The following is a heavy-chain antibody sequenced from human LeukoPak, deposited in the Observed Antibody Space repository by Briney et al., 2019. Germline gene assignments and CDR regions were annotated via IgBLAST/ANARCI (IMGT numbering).Heavy chain of an antibody. CDR1: GGSISSGSHY. V-gene: IGHV4-31*03. J-gene: IGHJ4*02. Sequence: PSETLTLTCTVSGGSISSGSHYWSWIRQPPGKGLEWIVYTSYTGSTYYYPSLKSRLTISVDTSENQFSLKLSSVTAADTAVYYCARGLPAAAGTYFDYWGQGTLVTVSS. D-gene: IGHD6-13*01. CDR3: ARGLPAAAGTYFDY. CDR2: TSYTGST.